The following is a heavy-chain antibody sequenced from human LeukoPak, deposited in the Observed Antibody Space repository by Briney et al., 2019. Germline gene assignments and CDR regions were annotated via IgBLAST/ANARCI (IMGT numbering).Heavy chain of an antibody. J-gene: IGHJ4*02. V-gene: IGHV4-4*02. CDR3: GKTDIYFNPIDY. D-gene: IGHD3-9*01. CDR1: GVSISSSEW. CDR2: IHRAGRT. Sequence: SETLSLTCAVSGVSISSSEWWIWVRPPPGQGLEWIGEIHRAGRTRYNPSLKSRVTISMDYSKNQFSLKLTSVTAPDTAIYYCGKTDIYFNPIDYWGPGSLVTVSS.